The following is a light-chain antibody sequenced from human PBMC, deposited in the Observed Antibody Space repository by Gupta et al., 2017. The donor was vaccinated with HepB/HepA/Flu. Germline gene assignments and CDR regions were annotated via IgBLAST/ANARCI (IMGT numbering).Light chain of an antibody. Sequence: VTPLEPASISCRSSQSLLHSNGYNYLDWYLQKPGQSPQLLIYLGSNRASGVPDRFSGSGSGTDFTLKISRVEAEDVGVYYCRQALQTPYTFGQGTKLEIK. CDR1: QSLLHSNGYNY. CDR2: LGS. J-gene: IGKJ2*01. V-gene: IGKV2-28*01. CDR3: RQALQTPYT.